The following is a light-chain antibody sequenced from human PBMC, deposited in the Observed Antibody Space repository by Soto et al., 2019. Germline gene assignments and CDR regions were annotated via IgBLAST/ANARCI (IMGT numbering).Light chain of an antibody. CDR1: GSNIGNNY. J-gene: IGLJ3*02. V-gene: IGLV1-51*01. Sequence: QSVLTQPPSVSAAPGQKVTISCSGSGSNIGNNYVSWYQQLPGTAPKLLIYDNNKPPSGIPDRFSGSKSGTSATLGITGLQTGDEADYYCGTWDSSLSAWVFGGGTKLTVL. CDR3: GTWDSSLSAWV. CDR2: DNN.